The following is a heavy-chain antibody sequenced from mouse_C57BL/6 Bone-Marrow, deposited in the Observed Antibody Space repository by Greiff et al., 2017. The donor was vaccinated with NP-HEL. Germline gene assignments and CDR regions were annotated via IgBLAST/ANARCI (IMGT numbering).Heavy chain of an antibody. CDR2: IYPGNSET. D-gene: IGHD2-4*01. CDR3: TRSEDYYDYDGGYYYAMDY. Sequence: EVQLQESGTVLARPGASVKMSCKTSGYTFTSYWMHWVKQRPGPGLEWIGAIYPGNSETSYNQKFKGKAKLTAVTSASTAYMELSSLTNEDSAVYYCTRSEDYYDYDGGYYYAMDYWGQGTSVTVSS. V-gene: IGHV1-5*01. CDR1: GYTFTSYW. J-gene: IGHJ4*01.